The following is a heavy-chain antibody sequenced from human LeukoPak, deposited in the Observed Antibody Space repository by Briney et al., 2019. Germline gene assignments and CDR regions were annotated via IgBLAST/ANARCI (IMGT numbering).Heavy chain of an antibody. CDR3: ARDGGSSWYGYYFDY. D-gene: IGHD6-13*01. CDR1: GGSISSYY. V-gene: IGHV4-4*07. J-gene: IGHJ4*02. Sequence: SETLSLTCTVSGGSISSYYWSWIRQPAGKGLEWIGRIYTSGSTNYNPSLKSRVTMSVDTSKNQFSLKLSPVTAADTAVYYCARDGGSSWYGYYFDYWGQGTLVTVSS. CDR2: IYTSGST.